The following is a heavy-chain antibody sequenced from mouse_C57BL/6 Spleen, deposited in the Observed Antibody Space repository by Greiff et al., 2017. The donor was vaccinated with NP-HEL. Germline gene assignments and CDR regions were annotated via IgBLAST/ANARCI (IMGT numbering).Heavy chain of an antibody. J-gene: IGHJ2*01. CDR2: IYPGSGNT. D-gene: IGHD1-1*01. Sequence: VQLQESGPELVKPGASVKISCKASGYSFTSYYIHWVKQRPGQGLEGIGWIYPGSGNTKYNEKFKGKATLTAETSSRTAYMQLSSLTSEDSAVYYCARGAHYGSQYYFDYWGQGTTLTVSS. CDR3: ARGAHYGSQYYFDY. V-gene: IGHV1-66*01. CDR1: GYSFTSYY.